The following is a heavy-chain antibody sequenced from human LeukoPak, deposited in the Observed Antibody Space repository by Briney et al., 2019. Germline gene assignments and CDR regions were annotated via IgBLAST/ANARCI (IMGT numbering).Heavy chain of an antibody. D-gene: IGHD3-22*01. V-gene: IGHV4-34*01. CDR3: ARGDSSGPDVPRYFDY. J-gene: IGHJ4*02. CDR2: INHSGST. CDR1: GGSFSGYY. Sequence: PSETLSLTCAVYGGSFSGYYWSWIRQPPGKGLEWIGEINHSGSTNYNPSLKSRVTISVDTSKNQFSLKLSSVTAADTAVYYCARGDSSGPDVPRYFDYWGQGTLVTASS.